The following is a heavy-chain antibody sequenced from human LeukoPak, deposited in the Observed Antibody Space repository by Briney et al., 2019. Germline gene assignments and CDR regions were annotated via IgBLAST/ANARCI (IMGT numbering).Heavy chain of an antibody. Sequence: ASVKVSCKASGYTFTSYAIQWVRQAPGQRLEWMGWINAGHGNTKYSQNFQGRVTITRDTSASTAYMELSSLRSEDTAVYYCARGAGFAEPLPEYWGQGTLLTVSS. CDR1: GYTFTSYA. D-gene: IGHD1-14*01. CDR2: INAGHGNT. J-gene: IGHJ4*02. V-gene: IGHV1-3*01. CDR3: ARGAGFAEPLPEY.